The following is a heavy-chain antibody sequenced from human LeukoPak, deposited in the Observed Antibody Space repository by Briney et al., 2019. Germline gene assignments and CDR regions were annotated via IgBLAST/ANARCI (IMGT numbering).Heavy chain of an antibody. Sequence: SETLSLTCTVSGVSMNYYFWNWIRQPAGEGLQWIGRIHSSGTTNYNPSLKSRVTISLDTSKNQFSLKLSSVTAADTAVYYCANSIDFDYGDYYFDYWGQGALVTISS. CDR3: ANSIDFDYGDYYFDY. J-gene: IGHJ4*02. CDR2: IHSSGTT. D-gene: IGHD4-17*01. V-gene: IGHV4-4*07. CDR1: GVSMNYYF.